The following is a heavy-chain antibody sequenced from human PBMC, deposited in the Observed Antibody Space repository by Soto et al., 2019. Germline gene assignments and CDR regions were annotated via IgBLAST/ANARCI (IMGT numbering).Heavy chain of an antibody. D-gene: IGHD3-22*01. Sequence: GASVKVSCKASGYTFTNYGINWVRQAPGHGXEWMGWISAYNGNKRFAQKFQGRVTMTTDASTSTAYMELRNLRSDDTAVYYCAKPNSVNYYDASGYHDAFDFWGQGTMVTVS. CDR2: ISAYNGNK. V-gene: IGHV1-18*04. CDR3: AKPNSVNYYDASGYHDAFDF. J-gene: IGHJ3*01. CDR1: GYTFTNYG.